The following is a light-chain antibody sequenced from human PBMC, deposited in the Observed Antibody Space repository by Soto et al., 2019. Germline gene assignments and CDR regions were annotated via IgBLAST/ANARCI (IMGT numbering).Light chain of an antibody. CDR3: GADHGSGTNFVYV. Sequence: QTVVTQPPSASASRGASVTLTCTLSSDYNNYKVDWYQQRPGKGPRFVMRVGTGGIVGSKGDGIPDRFSVLGSGQNRYLTINNLQEEDESDYHCGADHGSGTNFVYVFGTGTKLTVL. J-gene: IGLJ1*01. CDR2: VGTGGIVG. V-gene: IGLV9-49*01. CDR1: SDYNNYK.